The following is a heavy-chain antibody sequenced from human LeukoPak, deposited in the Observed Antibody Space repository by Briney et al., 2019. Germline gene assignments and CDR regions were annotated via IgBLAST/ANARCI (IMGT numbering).Heavy chain of an antibody. CDR2: IIPIFGTA. D-gene: IGHD3-9*01. CDR1: GGTFSSYA. J-gene: IGHJ6*02. V-gene: IGHV1-69*13. Sequence: ASAKVSCKASGGTFSSYAISWVRQAPGQGLEWMGGIIPIFGTANYAQKFQGRVTITADESTSTAYMELSSLRSEDTAVYYCARRRLVIIKDIYYYYGMDVWGQGTTVTVSS. CDR3: ARRRLVIIKDIYYYYGMDV.